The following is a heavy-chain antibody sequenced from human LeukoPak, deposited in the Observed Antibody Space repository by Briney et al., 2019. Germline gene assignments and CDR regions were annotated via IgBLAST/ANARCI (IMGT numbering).Heavy chain of an antibody. CDR2: INSDGSST. V-gene: IGHV3-74*01. J-gene: IGHJ4*02. Sequence: GGSLRLSCAASGFTFSSYWMHWVRQAPGKGLVWVSRINSDGSSTSYADSVKGRFTISRDNAKNTLYLQMNSLRAEDTAVYYCARRGDYIAAAGYDYWGQGTLVTVSS. D-gene: IGHD6-13*01. CDR1: GFTFSSYW. CDR3: ARRGDYIAAAGYDY.